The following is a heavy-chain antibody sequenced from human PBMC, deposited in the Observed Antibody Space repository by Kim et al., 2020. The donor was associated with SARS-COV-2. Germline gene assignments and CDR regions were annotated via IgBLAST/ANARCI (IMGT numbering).Heavy chain of an antibody. CDR1: GFTFSSYS. J-gene: IGHJ4*02. V-gene: IGHV3-21*01. CDR2: ISSSSSYI. D-gene: IGHD3-16*01. Sequence: GGSLRLSCAASGFTFSSYSMNWVRQAPGKGLEWVSSISSSSSYIYYADSVKGRFTISRDNAKNSLYLQMNSLRAEDTAVYYCARGGLYDYVWGSADYWGQGTLVTVSS. CDR3: ARGGLYDYVWGSADY.